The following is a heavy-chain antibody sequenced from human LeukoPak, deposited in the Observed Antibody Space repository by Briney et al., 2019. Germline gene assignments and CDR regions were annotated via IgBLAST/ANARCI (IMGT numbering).Heavy chain of an antibody. Sequence: RGGSQRLLCAPSGLTFTRHWMRWVRQARGKGLEWVARMNLEGREKYYVDSVKGRFTISRDNAKTSLYLEMNSLRAEDTAVYYCARDATYCTNGVCYTRFDYWGQGALVTVSP. CDR1: GLTFTRHW. J-gene: IGHJ4*02. V-gene: IGHV3-7*01. D-gene: IGHD2-8*01. CDR3: ARDATYCTNGVCYTRFDY. CDR2: MNLEGREK.